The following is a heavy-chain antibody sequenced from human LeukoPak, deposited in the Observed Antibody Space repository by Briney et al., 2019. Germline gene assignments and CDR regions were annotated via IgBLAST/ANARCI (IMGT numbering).Heavy chain of an antibody. CDR3: AKEGGTGTRLDY. CDR1: GFTFSSSA. V-gene: IGHV3-23*01. D-gene: IGHD1-7*01. CDR2: ISGSGTGT. J-gene: IGHJ4*02. Sequence: GGSLRLSCAASGFTFSSSAMSWVRQAPGKGLYWVSAISGSGTGTYYADSVKGRFTISRDNSKNTLYLQMNSLRAEDAAVYYCAKEGGTGTRLDYWGQGTLVTVSS.